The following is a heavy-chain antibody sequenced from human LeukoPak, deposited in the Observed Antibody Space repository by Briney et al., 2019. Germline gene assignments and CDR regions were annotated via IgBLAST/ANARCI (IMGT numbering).Heavy chain of an antibody. CDR1: GYTFTSYD. D-gene: IGHD6-6*01. CDR2: MNPNSGNT. V-gene: IGHV1-8*01. CDR3: ARILSIAARRGLSY. Sequence: ASVKVSCKASGYTFTSYDINWVRQATGQGLEWMGWMNPNSGNTGYAQKFQGRVTMTRNTSISTAYMELSSLRSEDTAVYYCARILSIAARRGLSYWGQGTLVTVSS. J-gene: IGHJ4*02.